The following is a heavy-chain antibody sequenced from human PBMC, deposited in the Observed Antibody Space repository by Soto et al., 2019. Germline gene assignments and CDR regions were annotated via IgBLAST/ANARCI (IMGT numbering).Heavy chain of an antibody. Sequence: WGSLRLPCAASGITLSNHAMSWVRQAPGKRLERVSSISGGGDATYYAASTKGRFTISRDNSNNTLCVRSSSWRADDSAYYYCAKAPWGRDVILVSSGYYLD. CDR2: ISGGGDAT. J-gene: IGHJ4*01. V-gene: IGHV3-23*01. CDR1: GITLSNHA. D-gene: IGHD3-16*01. CDR3: AKAPWGRDVILVSSGYYLD.